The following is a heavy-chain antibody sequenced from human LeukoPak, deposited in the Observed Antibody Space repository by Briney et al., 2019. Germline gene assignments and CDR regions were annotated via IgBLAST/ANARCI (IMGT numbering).Heavy chain of an antibody. Sequence: PGGSLRLSCAVSGFTFSSSWMHWVRQAPGKGLEWVSAISGSGDSTYYADSVKGRFTISRDNSKNTLYLQMNSLRAEDTAVYYCARAPIAVAGTRQPVDYWGQGTLVTVSS. CDR1: GFTFSSSW. J-gene: IGHJ4*02. CDR2: ISGSGDST. CDR3: ARAPIAVAGTRQPVDY. V-gene: IGHV3-23*01. D-gene: IGHD6-19*01.